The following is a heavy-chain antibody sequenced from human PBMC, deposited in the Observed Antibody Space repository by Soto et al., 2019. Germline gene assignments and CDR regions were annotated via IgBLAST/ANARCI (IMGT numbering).Heavy chain of an antibody. CDR3: ARRHYYGSWSYELDIRNWFDP. J-gene: IGHJ5*02. CDR1: GGSFSGYY. V-gene: IGHV4-34*01. CDR2: INHSGST. Sequence: SETLSLTCAVYGGSFSGYYWSWIRQPPGKGLEWIGEINHSGSTNYNPSLKSRVTISVDTSKNQFSLKLSSVTAADTAVYYCARRHYYGSWSYELDIRNWFDPWGQGPLVTLSS. D-gene: IGHD3-10*01.